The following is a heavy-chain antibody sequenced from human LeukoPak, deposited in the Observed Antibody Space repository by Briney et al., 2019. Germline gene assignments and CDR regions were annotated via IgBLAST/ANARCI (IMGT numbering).Heavy chain of an antibody. V-gene: IGHV3-74*01. Sequence: GGSLRLSCAASGNYWMHWVRQAPGKGLVWVSHVNSDGSWTSYADSVKGRFTISKDNAKNTVYLQMNNLRAEDTAVYYCVSFYETYWGRGTLVTVSS. CDR2: VNSDGSWT. J-gene: IGHJ4*02. CDR3: VSFYETY. D-gene: IGHD2-2*01. CDR1: GNYW.